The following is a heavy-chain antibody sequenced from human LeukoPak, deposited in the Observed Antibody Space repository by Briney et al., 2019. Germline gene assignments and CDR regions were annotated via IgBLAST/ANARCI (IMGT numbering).Heavy chain of an antibody. CDR2: ISSSSSFI. J-gene: IGHJ4*02. Sequence: PGGSLRLSCAASGFTFDDYAMHWVRQAPGKGLEWVSSISSSSSFIYYADSMKGRFTISRDNAKNSLYLQMNSLRAEDTAVYYCARDSSPFYNSGWLYYFDSWGQGTLVTVSS. CDR1: GFTFDDYA. CDR3: ARDSSPFYNSGWLYYFDS. D-gene: IGHD6-19*01. V-gene: IGHV3-21*01.